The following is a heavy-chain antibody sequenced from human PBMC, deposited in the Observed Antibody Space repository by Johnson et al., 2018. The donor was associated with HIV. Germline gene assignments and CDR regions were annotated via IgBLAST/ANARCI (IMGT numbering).Heavy chain of an antibody. J-gene: IGHJ3*02. CDR2: IYSGGST. D-gene: IGHD3-16*01. Sequence: VQLVESGGGVVQPGRSLRLSCAASGFTVRSNYMSWVRQAPGKGLEWVSVIYSGGSTYYADSVKGRFTISRDNSKNTLYLQMNTLRAEDTAVYYCARDARQPGGDAFDIWGQGTMVTVSS. CDR1: GFTVRSNY. CDR3: ARDARQPGGDAFDI. V-gene: IGHV3-66*01.